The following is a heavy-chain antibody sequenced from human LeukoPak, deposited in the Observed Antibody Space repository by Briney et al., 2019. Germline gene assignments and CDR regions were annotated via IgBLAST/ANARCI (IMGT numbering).Heavy chain of an antibody. V-gene: IGHV3-53*01. CDR1: GFTFSSYC. Sequence: GGSLSLSCAASGFTFSSYCMHWVRQAPGQGLEWVSVIYSGGSTYYADSVKGRFTISRDNSKNTLYLQMNSMRAEDTAVYYCATPRGAYRGGDCYLPPDYWGQGTLVTVSS. J-gene: IGHJ4*02. D-gene: IGHD2-21*02. CDR3: ATPRGAYRGGDCYLPPDY. CDR2: IYSGGST.